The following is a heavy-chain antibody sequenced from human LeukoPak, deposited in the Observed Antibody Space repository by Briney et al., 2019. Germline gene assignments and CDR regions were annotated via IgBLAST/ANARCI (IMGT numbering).Heavy chain of an antibody. Sequence: GASVKASCKASGYTFTGYYMHWVRQAPGQGLEWMGWINPNSGGTNYAQKFQGRVTMTRDTSISTAYMELSRLRSDDTAVYYCARANHYYSGSYLFAFDIWGQGTMVTVSS. CDR1: GYTFTGYY. CDR2: INPNSGGT. CDR3: ARANHYYSGSYLFAFDI. V-gene: IGHV1-2*02. J-gene: IGHJ3*02. D-gene: IGHD1-26*01.